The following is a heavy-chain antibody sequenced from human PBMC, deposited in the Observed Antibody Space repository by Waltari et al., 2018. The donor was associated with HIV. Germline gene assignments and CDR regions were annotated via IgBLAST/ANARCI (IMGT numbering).Heavy chain of an antibody. D-gene: IGHD3-10*01. CDR1: GGSISRYY. V-gene: IGHV4-59*01. CDR3: ARCLWFGGEYGMDV. Sequence: VQLQESGPGLVKPSETLSLTCTVSGGSISRYYWSWIRKPPGKGLDWIGYIYYSGSTNYNPSLKSRVTISVDTSKNQFSLKLSSVTAADTAVYYCARCLWFGGEYGMDVWGQGTTVTVSS. CDR2: IYYSGST. J-gene: IGHJ6*02.